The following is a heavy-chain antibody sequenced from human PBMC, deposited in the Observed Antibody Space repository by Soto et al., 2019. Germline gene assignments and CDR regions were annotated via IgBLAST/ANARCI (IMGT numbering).Heavy chain of an antibody. V-gene: IGHV1-24*01. CDR1: GYTLTELS. CDR2: FDPEDGKR. D-gene: IGHD3-10*01. J-gene: IGHJ4*02. CDR3: ATGRGVDRRLE. Sequence: ASVKVSCKVSGYTLTELSMHWVLQAPGKGLEWMGSFDPEDGKRIYAQKFQGRLTLTEDTSTDTSYMELTSLRSEDTVVYYCATGRGVDRRLEWGQGTLVTVSS.